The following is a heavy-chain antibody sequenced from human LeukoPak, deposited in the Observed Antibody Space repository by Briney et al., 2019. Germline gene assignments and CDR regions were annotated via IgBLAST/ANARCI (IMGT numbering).Heavy chain of an antibody. D-gene: IGHD3-22*01. CDR3: ARDSREDYYDSSGYYATDY. CDR2: IIPILDIA. J-gene: IGHJ4*02. Sequence: ASVKVSCKASGGTFSSYGISWVRQAPGQGLEWMGRIIPILDIANYAQKFQGRVTITADISTRTAYMELSSLRSEDTAVYYCARDSREDYYDSSGYYATDYWGQGTLVTVSS. V-gene: IGHV1-69*04. CDR1: GGTFSSYG.